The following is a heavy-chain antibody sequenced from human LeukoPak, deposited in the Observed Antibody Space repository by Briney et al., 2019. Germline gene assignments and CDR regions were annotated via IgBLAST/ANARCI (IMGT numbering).Heavy chain of an antibody. CDR2: ISSSSSYI. J-gene: IGHJ4*02. Sequence: GGSLRLSCAASGFTFSSYSMNWVRQAPGKGLEWASSISSSSSYIYYADSVKGRFTISRDNAKNSLYLQMNSLRAEDTAVYYCARDLGSGWYYFDYWGQGTLVTVSS. CDR1: GFTFSSYS. CDR3: ARDLGSGWYYFDY. V-gene: IGHV3-21*01. D-gene: IGHD6-19*01.